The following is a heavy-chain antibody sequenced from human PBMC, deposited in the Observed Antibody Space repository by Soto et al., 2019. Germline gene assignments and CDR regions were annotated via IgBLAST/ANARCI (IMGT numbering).Heavy chain of an antibody. CDR3: ARARGYYDSSGYTGWFDP. CDR2: IFSNDEK. CDR1: GFSLSNARMG. Sequence: PSETLTLTCTVSGFSLSNARMGVSWIRQPPGNALEWLAHIFSNDEKSYSTSLKSRLTISKDTSKSQVVLTMTNMDPVDTATYYCARARGYYDSSGYTGWFDPWGQRTLVTVSS. D-gene: IGHD3-22*01. V-gene: IGHV2-26*01. J-gene: IGHJ5*02.